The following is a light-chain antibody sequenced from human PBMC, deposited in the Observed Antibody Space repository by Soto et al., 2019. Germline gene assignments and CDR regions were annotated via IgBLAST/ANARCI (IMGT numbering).Light chain of an antibody. CDR3: QQSYSTPWT. CDR1: PGISTY. V-gene: IGKV1-39*01. CDR2: AAS. J-gene: IGKJ1*01. Sequence: IRMTHSAFSLSASVGYKVTITCLARPGISTYLNWYQQKPGQAPKLRSYAASTLQSGVPSRFSGSGSETDFTLTIRGLQPEDFATYSCQQSYSTPWTFGQGTKL.